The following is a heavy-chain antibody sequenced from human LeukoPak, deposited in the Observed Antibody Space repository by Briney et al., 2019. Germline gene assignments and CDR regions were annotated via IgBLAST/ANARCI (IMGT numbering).Heavy chain of an antibody. Sequence: ASVKVSCKASGYTFTSYYMHWVRQAPGQGLEWMGIVNPSGGSTSYAQKFQGRVTMIRDTSTSTVYMELSSLRSEDTAVYYCARALAAYYYDSSGYFGFDYWGQGTLVTVSS. CDR2: VNPSGGST. CDR1: GYTFTSYY. V-gene: IGHV1-46*01. D-gene: IGHD3-22*01. CDR3: ARALAAYYYDSSGYFGFDY. J-gene: IGHJ4*02.